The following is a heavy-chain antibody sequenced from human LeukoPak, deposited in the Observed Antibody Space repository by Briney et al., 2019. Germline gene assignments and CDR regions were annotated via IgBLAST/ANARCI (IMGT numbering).Heavy chain of an antibody. Sequence: GGSLRLSCSASGFTFSSYAMHWVRQAPGKGLEYVSAISSNGGSTYYADSVKGRFTISRDNSKNTLYLQMSSLRAEDTAVYYCVKEVAAAAADYYLDYWGQGTLVTVSS. J-gene: IGHJ4*02. D-gene: IGHD6-13*01. CDR1: GFTFSSYA. CDR2: ISSNGGST. CDR3: VKEVAAAAADYYLDY. V-gene: IGHV3-64D*09.